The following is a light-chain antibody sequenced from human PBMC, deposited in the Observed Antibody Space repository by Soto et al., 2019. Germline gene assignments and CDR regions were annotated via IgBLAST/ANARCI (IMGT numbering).Light chain of an antibody. CDR1: SRDVGGYNF. Sequence: QSVLTQPASVSGSPGQSITISCTGTSRDVGGYNFVCWFQQHPGKAPKLMIYDVSNRPSGVSDRFSGAKSGNTASLTISGLQAEDEAVYYCTSYTSSRTLEFGGGTQLTVL. CDR2: DVS. CDR3: TSYTSSRTLE. J-gene: IGLJ2*01. V-gene: IGLV2-14*03.